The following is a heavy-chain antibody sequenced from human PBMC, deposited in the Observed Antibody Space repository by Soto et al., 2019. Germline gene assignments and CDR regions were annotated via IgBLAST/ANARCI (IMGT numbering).Heavy chain of an antibody. CDR1: GFTFSSYW. CDR3: XXXXXXXHNWFDP. CDR2: INRDGVGT. V-gene: IGHV3-74*01. Sequence: EVQLVESGGGLVQPGGSLRLSCEASGFTFSSYWMHWVRQAPGKGLVWVARINRDGVGTTYADSVKGRFTISRDNAKXXXXXQXNXLXXXXXXXXXXXXXXXXXHNWFDPWGQGTLVTVSS. J-gene: IGHJ5*02.